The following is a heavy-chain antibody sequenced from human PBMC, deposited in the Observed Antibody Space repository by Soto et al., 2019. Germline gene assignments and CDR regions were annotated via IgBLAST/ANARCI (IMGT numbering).Heavy chain of an antibody. V-gene: IGHV3-30*18. CDR3: AKDRNWCVAFDI. J-gene: IGHJ3*02. D-gene: IGHD2-8*02. CDR2: ISYDGSNK. CDR1: GFTFSSYG. Sequence: QVQLVESGGGVVQPGRSLRLSCAASGFTFSSYGMHWVRQAPGKGLEWVAVISYDGSNKYYADSVKGRFTISRDNSKNTLYLQMNSLRAEDTAVYYCAKDRNWCVAFDIWGQGTMVTVSS.